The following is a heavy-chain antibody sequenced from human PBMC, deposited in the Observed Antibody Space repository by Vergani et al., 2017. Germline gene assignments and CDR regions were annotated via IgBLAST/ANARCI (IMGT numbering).Heavy chain of an antibody. J-gene: IGHJ6*02. CDR1: GFTFSSHA. CDR3: AKGVYCSSTSCYEGRGYYYGMGV. Sequence: EVQLLESGGGLVQPGGSLRLSCAASGFTFSSHAMSWVRQVPGKGLEWVSGISGSGGNTDYANSVKGRFTISRDNSKNTLYLQMNSLRADDTAVYYCAKGVYCSSTSCYEGRGYYYGMGVWGQGTTVTFSS. V-gene: IGHV3-23*01. CDR2: ISGSGGNT. D-gene: IGHD2-2*01.